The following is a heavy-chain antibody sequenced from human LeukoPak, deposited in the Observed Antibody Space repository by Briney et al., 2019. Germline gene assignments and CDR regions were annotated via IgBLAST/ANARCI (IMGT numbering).Heavy chain of an antibody. CDR2: INHSGST. V-gene: IGHV4-34*01. D-gene: IGHD3-3*01. J-gene: IGHJ4*02. CDR1: GGSFSGYY. Sequence: SETLSLTCAVYGGSFSGYYWSWIRQPPGKGLEWIGEINHSGSTNYNPSLKSRVTISVDTSKNQFSLKLSSVTAADTAVYYCARGGRFWSGYLYYFDYWGQGTLVTVSS. CDR3: ARGGRFWSGYLYYFDY.